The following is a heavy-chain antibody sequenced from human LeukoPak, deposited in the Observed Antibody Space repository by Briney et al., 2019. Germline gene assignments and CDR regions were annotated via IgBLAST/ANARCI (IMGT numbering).Heavy chain of an antibody. V-gene: IGHV3-9*01. CDR1: GFTFDDYA. Sequence: GGSLRLSCAASGFTFDDYAMHWVRQAPGKGLEWVSGISWNSGSIGYADSVKGRFTISRDNAKNSLYLQMNSLRAEDTALYYCAKDRAYSSGWPYYFDYWGQGTLVTVSS. CDR3: AKDRAYSSGWPYYFDY. J-gene: IGHJ4*02. D-gene: IGHD6-19*01. CDR2: ISWNSGSI.